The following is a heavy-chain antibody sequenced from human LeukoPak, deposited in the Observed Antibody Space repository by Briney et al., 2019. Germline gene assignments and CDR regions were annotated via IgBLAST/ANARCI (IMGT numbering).Heavy chain of an antibody. CDR2: VSYSGST. Sequence: SETLSLTCTVSGGSISSYYWSWIRQPPGKGLEWIGYVSYSGSTNYHPSLKSRVTISVDTSKNQFSLKLSSVTAADTAVYYCARTFTAGYCSSTSCSGEGVYFDYWGQGTLVTVSS. J-gene: IGHJ4*02. D-gene: IGHD2-2*01. CDR1: GGSISSYY. CDR3: ARTFTAGYCSSTSCSGEGVYFDY. V-gene: IGHV4-59*01.